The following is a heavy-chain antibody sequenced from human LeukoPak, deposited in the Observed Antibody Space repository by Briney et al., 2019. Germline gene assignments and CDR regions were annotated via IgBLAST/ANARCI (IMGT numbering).Heavy chain of an antibody. J-gene: IGHJ4*02. CDR3: AKGGHYSFFDY. CDR1: GLTFRNYA. Sequence: GSLRLSCAASGLTFRNYAMSWVRQAPGKGLEWVSTISGDGTETFFADSVKGRFTISRDNSRSTVSLQMNSLRFEDMAIYYCAKGGHYSFFDYWGQGTLVTVSS. D-gene: IGHD2-15*01. V-gene: IGHV3-23*01. CDR2: ISGDGTET.